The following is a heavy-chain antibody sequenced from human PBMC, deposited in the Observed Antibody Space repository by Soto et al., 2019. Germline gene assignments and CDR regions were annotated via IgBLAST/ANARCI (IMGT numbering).Heavy chain of an antibody. CDR2: IHSTRSP. J-gene: IGHJ5*02. CDR3: ARSPAYGDYANLDT. V-gene: IGHV4-4*07. CDR1: GDSVSKYY. Sequence: SETLSLTCTISGDSVSKYYWNWIRQPAGKGLEWIGRIHSTRSPDYNPSLKSRVTLSVDTSKNQFSLKLSLTSVTAADTAVYYCARSPAYGDYANLDTWGQGTLVTVSS. D-gene: IGHD4-17*01.